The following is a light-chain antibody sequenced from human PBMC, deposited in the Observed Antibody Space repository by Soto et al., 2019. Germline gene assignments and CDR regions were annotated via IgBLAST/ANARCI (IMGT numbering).Light chain of an antibody. V-gene: IGKV3-20*01. CDR3: QHYESSVT. CDR1: QSVSSSF. CDR2: CAS. J-gene: IGKJ1*01. Sequence: EIVLTQSPGSLSLSPGEGATLSCRASQSVSSSFFAWYQQKPGQAPSLLIYCASRRATGVPDRFSGSGSGTDFSLSISRLEDEDFTVYYCQHYESSVTFGQGTKVEIK.